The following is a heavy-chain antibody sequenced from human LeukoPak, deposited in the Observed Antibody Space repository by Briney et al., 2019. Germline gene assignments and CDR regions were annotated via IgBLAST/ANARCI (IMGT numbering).Heavy chain of an antibody. V-gene: IGHV1-8*03. CDR1: GYTFTSYD. CDR3: ASLTCSSTSCYKDDAFDI. J-gene: IGHJ3*02. CDR2: MNPNSGNT. D-gene: IGHD2-2*02. Sequence: GASVKVSCKASGYTFTSYDINWVRQATGQGLEWMGWMNPNSGNTGYAQKFQGRVTITRNTSISTAYMELSSLRSEDTAVYYCASLTCSSTSCYKDDAFDIWGQGTMVTVSS.